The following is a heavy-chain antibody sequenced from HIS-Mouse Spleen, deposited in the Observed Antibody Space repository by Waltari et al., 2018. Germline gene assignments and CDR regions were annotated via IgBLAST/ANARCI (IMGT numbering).Heavy chain of an antibody. D-gene: IGHD3-10*01. Sequence: QVQLVQSGAEGKKPGASVKVSCKASGYTFTGDDIHGVRQAPGQGLEWMGWINPNSGGTNYAQKFQGRVTMTRDTSISTAYMELSRLRSDDTAVYYCARDRQTSGLGYWYFDLWGRGTLVTVSS. J-gene: IGHJ2*01. CDR3: ARDRQTSGLGYWYFDL. V-gene: IGHV1-2*02. CDR1: GYTFTGDD. CDR2: INPNSGGT.